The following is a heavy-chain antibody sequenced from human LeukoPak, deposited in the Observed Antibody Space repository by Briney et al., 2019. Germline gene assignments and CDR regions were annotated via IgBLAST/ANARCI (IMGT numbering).Heavy chain of an antibody. V-gene: IGHV3-74*01. J-gene: IGHJ6*03. Sequence: GGSLRLSCAASGFTFSSYWMHWVRQAPGKGLVWVSRINSDGTSTTFADSVKGRFTISRDNAKNSLYLQMNSLRAEDTAVYYCARGGEWELLRNYYYYMDVWGKGTTVTVSS. D-gene: IGHD1-26*01. CDR1: GFTFSSYW. CDR3: ARGGEWELLRNYYYYMDV. CDR2: INSDGTST.